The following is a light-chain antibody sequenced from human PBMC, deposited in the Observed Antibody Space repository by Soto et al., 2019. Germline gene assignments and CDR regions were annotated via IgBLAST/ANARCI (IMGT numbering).Light chain of an antibody. Sequence: DIVMTQSPLSLPVTPGEPASISCRSSQSHLHSNGYNYLDWYLQKTGQSPQLLIYLGSNRASGVPNRCSGSGSGTDFTLNIIRVEADDVGVYYCMQALQTPTFGQGTKVEIK. CDR3: MQALQTPT. CDR1: QSHLHSNGYNY. CDR2: LGS. V-gene: IGKV2-28*01. J-gene: IGKJ1*01.